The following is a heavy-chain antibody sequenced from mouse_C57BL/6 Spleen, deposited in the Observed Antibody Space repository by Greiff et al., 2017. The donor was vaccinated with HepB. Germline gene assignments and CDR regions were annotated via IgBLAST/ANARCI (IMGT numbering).Heavy chain of an antibody. CDR1: GYTFTDYY. CDR3: AREKWLREGYYYAMDY. V-gene: IGHV1-76*01. J-gene: IGHJ4*01. Sequence: VQLQQSGAELVRPGASVKLSCKASGYTFTDYYINWVKQRPGQGLEWIARIYPGSGNTYYNEKFKGKATLTAEKSSSTAYMQLSSLTSEDSAVYFCAREKWLREGYYYAMDYWGQGTSVTVSS. CDR2: IYPGSGNT. D-gene: IGHD2-2*01.